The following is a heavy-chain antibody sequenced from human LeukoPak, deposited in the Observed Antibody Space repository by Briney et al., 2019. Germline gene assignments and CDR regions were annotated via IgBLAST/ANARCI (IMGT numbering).Heavy chain of an antibody. D-gene: IGHD3-22*01. J-gene: IGHJ3*02. V-gene: IGHV3-74*01. Sequence: GGSLRLSCAASGFTFSSYWMHWVRQAPGKGLVWVSRINSDGSSTSYADSVKGRFTISRDNAKNTLYLQMNSLRAEDTAVYYCARDPFDYYDSSGYPRGRAFDIWGQGTMVTVSS. CDR3: ARDPFDYYDSSGYPRGRAFDI. CDR1: GFTFSSYW. CDR2: INSDGSST.